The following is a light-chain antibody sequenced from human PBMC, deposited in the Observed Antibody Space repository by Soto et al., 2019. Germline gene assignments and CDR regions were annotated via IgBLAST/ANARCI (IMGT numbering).Light chain of an antibody. Sequence: QSALTQPPSASGSPGQSVTLSCTGTSSDVGGYNYVSWYQQHPGKAPKVMIYEVNKRPSGVPDRFSGSKSGNTASLTVSGLQAEDEADYFCKSYTGINNWVFGGGTKVTVL. V-gene: IGLV2-8*01. CDR3: KSYTGINNWV. J-gene: IGLJ3*02. CDR2: EVN. CDR1: SSDVGGYNY.